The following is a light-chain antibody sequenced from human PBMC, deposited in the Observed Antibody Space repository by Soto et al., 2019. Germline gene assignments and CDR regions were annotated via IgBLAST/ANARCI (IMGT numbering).Light chain of an antibody. CDR2: DVN. V-gene: IGLV2-11*01. Sequence: QSALTQPRSVSGSPGQSVTISCTGTSSDVGGYNYVSWYQQYPGKAPKLMIYDVNKRPSGVPDRFSGSKSGNTASLTISGLQADDEADYYCCSFAGSVVIFGEGTKLTVL. CDR1: SSDVGGYNY. J-gene: IGLJ2*01. CDR3: CSFAGSVVI.